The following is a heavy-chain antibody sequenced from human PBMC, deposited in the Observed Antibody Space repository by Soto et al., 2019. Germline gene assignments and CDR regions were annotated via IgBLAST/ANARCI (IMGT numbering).Heavy chain of an antibody. CDR2: IYNGGST. J-gene: IGHJ4*02. CDR3: ARAPVGLDTISYFDY. Sequence: PSETLSLTCSVSGGTINSGDYFWSWIRQPPGKGLEWIGSIYNGGSTYYRPSLESRMHMSLDATRNHYSLRLTSVTAADTAVYFCARAPVGLDTISYFDYWGQGKLVTVSS. CDR1: GGTINSGDYF. D-gene: IGHD3-3*01. V-gene: IGHV4-30-4*01.